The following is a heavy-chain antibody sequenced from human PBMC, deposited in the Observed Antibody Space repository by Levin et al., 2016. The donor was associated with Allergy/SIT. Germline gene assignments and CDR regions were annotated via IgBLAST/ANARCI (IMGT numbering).Heavy chain of an antibody. D-gene: IGHD6-19*01. J-gene: IGHJ1*01. CDR1: GGSISSRSDS. V-gene: IGHV4-39*01. CDR2: LYYGESP. Sequence: SETLSLTCTVSGGSISSRSDSWAWMRQPPGKGLEWIGTLYYGESPHYNPSLSSRVTMSADTSKNQFSLKLTYVTAADTAIYYCGRHWQWLTWGQGTLVTVSS. CDR3: GRHWQWLT.